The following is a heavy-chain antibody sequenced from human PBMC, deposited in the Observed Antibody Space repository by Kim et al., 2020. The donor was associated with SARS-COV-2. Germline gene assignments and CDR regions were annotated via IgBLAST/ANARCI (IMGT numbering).Heavy chain of an antibody. V-gene: IGHV3-7*01. CDR1: GFTFSSYW. CDR3: ARDVCSSTSCYKEGFDY. Sequence: GGSLRLSCAASGFTFSSYWMSWVRQAPGKGLEWVANIKQDGSEKYYVDSVKGRFTISRDNAKNSLYLQMNSLRAEDTAVYYCARDVCSSTSCYKEGFDYWGQGTLVTVSS. J-gene: IGHJ4*02. D-gene: IGHD2-2*01. CDR2: IKQDGSEK.